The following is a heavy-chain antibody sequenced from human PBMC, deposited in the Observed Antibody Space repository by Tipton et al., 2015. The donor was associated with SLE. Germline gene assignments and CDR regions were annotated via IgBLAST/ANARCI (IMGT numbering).Heavy chain of an antibody. CDR2: IYTSGST. D-gene: IGHD3-10*01. J-gene: IGHJ3*02. Sequence: TLSLTCTVSGGSISSGRYYWSWIRQPAGKGLEWIGHIYTSGSTNYNPSPKSRVTISVDTSKNQFSLKLSSVTVADTAVYFCARSYMKHDVGVFHIWGQGTMVTVSS. CDR3: ARSYMKHDVGVFHI. V-gene: IGHV4-61*09. CDR1: GGSISSGRYY.